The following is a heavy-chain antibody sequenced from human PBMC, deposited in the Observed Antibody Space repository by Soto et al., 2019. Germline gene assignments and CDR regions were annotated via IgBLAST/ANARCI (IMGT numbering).Heavy chain of an antibody. CDR1: GFPLSTYD. CDR2: ITGTGGNT. CDR3: ARIRGYWYGLDV. J-gene: IGHJ6*02. V-gene: IGHV3-23*01. Sequence: EVQLLESGGGLVQPGGSLRLSCAASGFPLSTYDMTWVRQAPGKGLEWVSAITGTGGNTYYVDSVKGRFTSSRDNSKNMLYLQMNSLRVEDTAVYYCARIRGYWYGLDVWGQGTPVTVSS.